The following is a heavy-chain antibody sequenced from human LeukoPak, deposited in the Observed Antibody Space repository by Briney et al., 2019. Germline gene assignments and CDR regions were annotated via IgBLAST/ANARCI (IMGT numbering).Heavy chain of an antibody. J-gene: IGHJ4*02. V-gene: IGHV4-59*01. CDR2: IYYSGST. Sequence: PSETLSLTCTVSGGSISSYYWSWIRQPPGKGLEWIGYIYYSGSTNYNPSLKSRVTISVDTSKNQFSLKLSSVPAADTAVYYCARSWGYSGYDPHFDYWGQGTLVAVSS. CDR3: ARSWGYSGYDPHFDY. D-gene: IGHD5-12*01. CDR1: GGSISSYY.